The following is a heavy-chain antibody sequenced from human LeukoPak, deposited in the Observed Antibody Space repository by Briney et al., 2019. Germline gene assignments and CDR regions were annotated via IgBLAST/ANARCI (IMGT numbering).Heavy chain of an antibody. CDR2: INPNSGGT. V-gene: IGHV1-2*02. D-gene: IGHD3-10*01. CDR1: GYTFTGYY. J-gene: IGHJ4*02. Sequence: ASVKVSCKASGYTFTGYYMHWVRQAPGQGLEWMGWINPNSGGTNYAQKFQGRVTMTRDMSISTAYMELSRLRSDDTAVYYCASLGWFRELPIDYWGQGTLVTVSS. CDR3: ASLGWFRELPIDY.